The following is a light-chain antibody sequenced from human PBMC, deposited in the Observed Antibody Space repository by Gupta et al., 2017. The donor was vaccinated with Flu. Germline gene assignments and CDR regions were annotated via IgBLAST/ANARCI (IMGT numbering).Light chain of an antibody. CDR2: QVN. Sequence: HSALTQPPSASGSRGQSVTISCTGSGSDVGRYNYVSWYQQSPGKAPKLLLYQVNKRPSGVPDRFSGSKPGNTASLIISGLQTEDDADYYCSSYAGSNTVVFGGGTKLTVL. J-gene: IGLJ2*01. CDR1: GSDVGRYNY. V-gene: IGLV2-8*01. CDR3: SSYAGSNTVV.